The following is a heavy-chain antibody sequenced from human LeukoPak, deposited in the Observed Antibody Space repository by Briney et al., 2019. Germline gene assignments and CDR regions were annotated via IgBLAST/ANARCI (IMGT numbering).Heavy chain of an antibody. CDR3: AREGGSSWYRAYDI. D-gene: IGHD6-13*01. CDR1: GFTFRNYF. J-gene: IGHJ3*02. Sequence: PGGSLRLPCAASGFTFRNYFMHWVRQVPGKGLLWVSRISDDGSSTTYADSVKGRFTTSRYNARNTLYLQMNSLRAEESGVYYCAREGGSSWYRAYDIWGQGTVVTVSS. CDR2: ISDDGSST. V-gene: IGHV3-74*01.